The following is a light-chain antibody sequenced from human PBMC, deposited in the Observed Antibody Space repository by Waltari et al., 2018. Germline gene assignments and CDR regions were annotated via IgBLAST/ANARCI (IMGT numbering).Light chain of an antibody. CDR2: GAS. V-gene: IGKV3-20*01. CDR3: QNHERLPAT. Sequence: EVVLTQSPGTLSLSPGETATLSCRASQSIGRYLVWYQQKSGQSPRLLIYGASTRATGIPDRFSGSGSGTDFSLTISRXXAEDFAVYYCQNHERLPATFGQGTKVEIK. CDR1: QSIGRY. J-gene: IGKJ1*01.